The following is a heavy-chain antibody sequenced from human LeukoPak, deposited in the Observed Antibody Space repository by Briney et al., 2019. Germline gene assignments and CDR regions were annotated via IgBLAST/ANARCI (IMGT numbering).Heavy chain of an antibody. J-gene: IGHJ4*02. V-gene: IGHV3-7*01. CDR1: XFTFSSYW. Sequence: CAXSXFTFSSYWMSWVRQAPGKGGEWVANIKQDGSEKYYVDSVKGGFTISRENAKNTLYMQMNRLRDEETAGYYCXRXXGXXGXFDYWGQGTLVTVSS. CDR3: XRXXGXXGXFDY. CDR2: IKQDGSEK.